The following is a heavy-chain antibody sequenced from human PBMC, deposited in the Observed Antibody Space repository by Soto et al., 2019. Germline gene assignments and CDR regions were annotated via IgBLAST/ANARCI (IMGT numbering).Heavy chain of an antibody. Sequence: PGESLKISCKGSGYSFTSYWIGWVRQMPGKGLEWMGIIYPGDSDTIYSPSFQGQVTISADKSISTAYLQWSSLKASDTAMYYCARHKERDFWSGYGDYYYGMDVWGQGTTVTVSS. CDR3: ARHKERDFWSGYGDYYYGMDV. CDR1: GYSFTSYW. D-gene: IGHD3-3*01. CDR2: IYPGDSDT. V-gene: IGHV5-51*01. J-gene: IGHJ6*02.